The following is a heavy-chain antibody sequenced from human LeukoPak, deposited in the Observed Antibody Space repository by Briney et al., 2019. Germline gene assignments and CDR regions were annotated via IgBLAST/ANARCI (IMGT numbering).Heavy chain of an antibody. D-gene: IGHD3-16*01. CDR2: YCSSSSYT. CDR1: GFTFSDYY. V-gene: IGHV3-11*06. CDR3: ARSYYDYVWGSSSPDDY. Sequence: AGGSLRLSCAASGFTFSDYYMSWIRQAPGKGLEWVSYYCSSSSYTNYADSVKGRFTISRDNAKNSLYLQMNSLRAEDTAVYYCARSYYDYVWGSSSPDDYWGQGTLVTVST. J-gene: IGHJ4*02.